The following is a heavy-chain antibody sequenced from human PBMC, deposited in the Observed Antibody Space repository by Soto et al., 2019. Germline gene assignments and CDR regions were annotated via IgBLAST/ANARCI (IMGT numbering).Heavy chain of an antibody. D-gene: IGHD6-13*01. CDR3: ARDLSLLRNRMGIAAAGRQYYFDY. J-gene: IGHJ4*02. CDR1: GYTFTSYY. CDR2: INPSGGST. V-gene: IGHV1-46*01. Sequence: ASEKVSCKASGYTFTSYYMHWVRQAPGQGLEWMGIINPSGGSTSYAQKFQGRVTMTRDTSTSTVYMELSSLRSEDTAVYYCARDLSLLRNRMGIAAAGRQYYFDYWGQGTLVTVSS.